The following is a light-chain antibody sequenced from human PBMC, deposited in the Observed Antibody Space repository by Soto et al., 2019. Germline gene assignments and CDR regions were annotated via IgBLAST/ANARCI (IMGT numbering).Light chain of an antibody. CDR1: QSVSSY. Sequence: EIVLTQSPATLSLSPGDRATLSCRASQSVSSYLAWYQQKPGQAPRLLIYDASNRATGSPARFSGSGSGTDFMLAISSLEPEDFAVYYCQQRSNWRRTFGQGTKLEIK. CDR2: DAS. CDR3: QQRSNWRRT. V-gene: IGKV3-11*01. J-gene: IGKJ2*01.